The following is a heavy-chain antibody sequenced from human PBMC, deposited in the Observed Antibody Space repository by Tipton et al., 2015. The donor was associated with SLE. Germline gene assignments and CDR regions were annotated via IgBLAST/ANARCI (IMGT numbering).Heavy chain of an antibody. V-gene: IGHV4-38-2*02. CDR1: SYSIYNGFY. J-gene: IGHJ2*01. D-gene: IGHD6-13*01. CDR3: ARAEFSSNWYMYWHFDL. CDR2: IYRSGTA. Sequence: TLSLTCSVSSYSIYNGFYWGWIRQSPGKGLEWIGSIYRSGTAYYNPSLKSRVTMSVDTSGNHFSLNLNSVTATDTAVYYCARAEFSSNWYMYWHFDLWGRGTLVTVSS.